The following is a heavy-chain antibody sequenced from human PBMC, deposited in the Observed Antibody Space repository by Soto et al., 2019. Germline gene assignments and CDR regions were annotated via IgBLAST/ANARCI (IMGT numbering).Heavy chain of an antibody. CDR2: LRHDGGEV. J-gene: IGHJ3*02. CDR1: EFTFSNSW. CDR3: ARSTGWRDPFNI. Sequence: DVQLVESGGGLVQPGGSLRLSCAASEFTFSNSWMSWVRQAPGKGLEWVVTLRHDGGEVYYVDSVKGRFTVSRDNARNSLYLQMNSLRAEDTGMFYCARSTGWRDPFNIWGQGTIVTVSS. D-gene: IGHD6-19*01. V-gene: IGHV3-7*01.